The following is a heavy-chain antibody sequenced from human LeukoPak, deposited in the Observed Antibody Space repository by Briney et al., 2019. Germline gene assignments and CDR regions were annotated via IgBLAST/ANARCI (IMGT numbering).Heavy chain of an antibody. CDR3: ARDRPNYYDSSGSPGYGMDV. D-gene: IGHD3-22*01. CDR1: GGSFSGYY. CDR2: IYYSGST. V-gene: IGHV4-59*01. Sequence: NPSETLSLTCAVYGGSFSGYYWSWIRQPPGKGLEWIGYIYYSGSTNYNPSLKSRVTISVDTSKNQFSLKLSSVTAADTAVYYCARDRPNYYDSSGSPGYGMDVWGQGTTVTVSS. J-gene: IGHJ6*02.